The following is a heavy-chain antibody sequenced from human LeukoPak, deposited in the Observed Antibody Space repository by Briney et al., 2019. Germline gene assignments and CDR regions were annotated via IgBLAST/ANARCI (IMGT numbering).Heavy chain of an antibody. CDR1: GFTFSSYA. CDR3: AKVKDSYYDFWSGPFGI. CDR2: ISGSGGST. Sequence: SGGSLRLSCAASGFTFSSYAMSWVRQAPGKGLEWVSAISGSGGSTYYADSVKGRFTISRDNSKNTLYLQMNSLRAEDTAVYYCAKVKDSYYDFWSGPFGIWGQGTMVTVSS. V-gene: IGHV3-23*01. D-gene: IGHD3-3*01. J-gene: IGHJ3*02.